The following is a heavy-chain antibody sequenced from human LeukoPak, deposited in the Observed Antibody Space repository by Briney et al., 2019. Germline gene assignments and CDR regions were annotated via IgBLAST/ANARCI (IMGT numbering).Heavy chain of an antibody. V-gene: IGHV3-30*04. CDR1: GFTFSSYA. CDR3: TKNIVVVPAAMDY. CDR2: ISYDGSNK. J-gene: IGHJ4*02. Sequence: PGRSLRLSCAASGFTFSSYAMHWVRQAPGKGLEWVAVISYDGSNKYYADSAKGRFTISRDNSKNTLYLQMNSLRAEDTAVYYCTKNIVVVPAAMDYWGQGTLVTVSS. D-gene: IGHD2-2*01.